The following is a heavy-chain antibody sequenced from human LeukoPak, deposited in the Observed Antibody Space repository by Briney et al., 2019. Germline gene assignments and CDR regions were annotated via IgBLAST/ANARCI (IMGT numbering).Heavy chain of an antibody. CDR1: GGTFSSYA. CDR3: ARVRSRASYGMDV. Sequence: ASVKVSCKASGGTFSSYAISWVRQAPGQGLEWMGWTSAYNGNTNYTQKLQGRVTMTTDTSTSTAYMELRSLRSDDTAVYYCARVRSRASYGMDVWGQGTTVTVSS. CDR2: TSAYNGNT. V-gene: IGHV1-18*01. J-gene: IGHJ6*02.